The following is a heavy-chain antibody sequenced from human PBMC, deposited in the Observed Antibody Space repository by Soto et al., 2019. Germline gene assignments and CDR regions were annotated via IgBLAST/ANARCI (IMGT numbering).Heavy chain of an antibody. CDR2: IYYSGST. CDR1: GGSISNYY. CDR3: ARLGEQQLASDY. J-gene: IGHJ4*02. D-gene: IGHD6-13*01. Sequence: PSETLSLTCTVSGGSISNYYWSWIRQPPGKGLEWIGYIYYSGSTNYNPSLKSRVTISVDSSKNQFSLKLSSVTAADTAVYYCARLGEQQLASDYWGQGILVTVSS. V-gene: IGHV4-59*08.